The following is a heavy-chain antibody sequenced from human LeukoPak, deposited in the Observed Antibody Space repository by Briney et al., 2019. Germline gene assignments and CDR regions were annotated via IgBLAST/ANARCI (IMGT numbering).Heavy chain of an antibody. V-gene: IGHV1-69*04. CDR1: GGTFSSYT. J-gene: IGHJ4*02. CDR2: IIPILGIA. D-gene: IGHD3-22*01. CDR3: ARDPSHYDTGGGY. Sequence: EASVKVSCKASGGTFSSYTISWVRQAPGQGLEWMGRIIPILGIANYAQKFQGRVTITADKSTSTAYMELSSLRSEDTAVYYCARDPSHYDTGGGYWGQGTLVTVSS.